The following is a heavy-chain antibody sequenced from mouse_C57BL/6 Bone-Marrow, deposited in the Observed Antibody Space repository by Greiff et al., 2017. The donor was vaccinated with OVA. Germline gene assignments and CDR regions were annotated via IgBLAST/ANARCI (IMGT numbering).Heavy chain of an antibody. V-gene: IGHV6-3*01. Sequence: EVKVEESGGGLVQPGGSMKLSCVASGFTFSNYWMNWVRQSPEKGLEWVAQIRLKSDNYATHYAESVKGRFTISRDDSKSSVYLQMNNLRAEDTGIYYCTVGEAHFDYWGQGTTLTVSS. CDR2: IRLKSDNYAT. D-gene: IGHD3-3*01. CDR1: GFTFSNYW. J-gene: IGHJ2*01. CDR3: TVGEAHFDY.